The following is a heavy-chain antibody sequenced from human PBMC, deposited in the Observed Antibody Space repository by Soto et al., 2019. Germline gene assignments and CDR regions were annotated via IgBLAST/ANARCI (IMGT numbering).Heavy chain of an antibody. D-gene: IGHD2-15*01. Sequence: KTSETLSLTCTVSGGSILNGGHYWTWIRQHPGKGLEWIGKIFFSGNTHYNPALKSRLTFSVDTTKNQFSLKLTSVTAADTAIYYCARENCGGMLDFWGPGTLVTVSS. CDR2: IFFSGNT. V-gene: IGHV4-31*03. J-gene: IGHJ4*02. CDR1: GGSILNGGHY. CDR3: ARENCGGMLDF.